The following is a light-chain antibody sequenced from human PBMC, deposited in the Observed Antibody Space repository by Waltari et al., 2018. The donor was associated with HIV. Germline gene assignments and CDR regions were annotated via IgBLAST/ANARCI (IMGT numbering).Light chain of an antibody. J-gene: IGLJ1*01. CDR1: SSDVGNYNY. CDR2: DVS. Sequence: QSALTQPASVSGSPGQWITISCTGTSSDVGNYNYVSWYQQHPGKVPKLMIYDVSKRPSGVSNRLSGSKSGNTASLTISGLQAEDEADYYCCSYAGTNTYVFGSGTKVTVL. CDR3: CSYAGTNTYV. V-gene: IGLV2-23*02.